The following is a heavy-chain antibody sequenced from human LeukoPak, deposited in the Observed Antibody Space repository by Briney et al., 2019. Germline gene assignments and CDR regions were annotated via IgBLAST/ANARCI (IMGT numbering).Heavy chain of an antibody. CDR2: INPSGGST. CDR3: AAHVEMATITGY. V-gene: IGHV1-46*01. D-gene: IGHD5-24*01. Sequence: ASVKVSCKASGYTFTSYYMHWVRQAPGQGLERMGIINPSGGSTSYAQKFQGRVTMTRDMSTSTVYMELSSLRSEDTAVYYCAAHVEMATITGYWGQGTLVTVSS. CDR1: GYTFTSYY. J-gene: IGHJ4*02.